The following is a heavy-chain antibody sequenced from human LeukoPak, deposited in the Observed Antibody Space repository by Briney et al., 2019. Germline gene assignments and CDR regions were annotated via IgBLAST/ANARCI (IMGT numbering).Heavy chain of an antibody. V-gene: IGHV4-39*01. CDR2: IYYSGST. CDR3: ARRAKATTMIVVVTYFDY. D-gene: IGHD3-22*01. Sequence: SDTLSLTCAVSGYSISNSNWWGWTRQPPGKGLEWIGSIYYSGSTYYNPSLKSRVTISVDTSKNQFSLKLSSVTAADTAVYYCARRAKATTMIVVVTYFDYWGQGTLVTVSS. CDR1: GYSISNSNW. J-gene: IGHJ4*02.